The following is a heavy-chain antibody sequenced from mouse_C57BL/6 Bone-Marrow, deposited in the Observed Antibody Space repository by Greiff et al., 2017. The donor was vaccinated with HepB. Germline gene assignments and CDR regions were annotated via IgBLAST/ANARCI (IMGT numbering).Heavy chain of an antibody. CDR3: ARIRGIYYGSSYVEWYFDV. CDR2: IWWEDDK. D-gene: IGHD1-1*01. Sequence: QVTLKVCGPGLLQPSQTLCLTCSFSGFSLSTFGMGVGWIRQPSGMGLEWLAHIWWEDDKYSNPALKSRLTISKATSKNQVFLKIANVDTSDTATYYCARIRGIYYGSSYVEWYFDVWGTGTTVTVSS. V-gene: IGHV8-8*01. J-gene: IGHJ1*03. CDR1: GFSLSTFGMG.